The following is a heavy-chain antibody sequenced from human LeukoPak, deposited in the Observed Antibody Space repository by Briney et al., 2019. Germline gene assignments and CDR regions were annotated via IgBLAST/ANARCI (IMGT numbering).Heavy chain of an antibody. CDR2: ISYDGGNK. J-gene: IGHJ4*02. CDR3: ARDHTSGWLRGFDY. D-gene: IGHD6-19*01. Sequence: PGGSLRLSCVASGFTFSNYAMHWVRQAPGKGLEWVAVISYDGGNKYYADSVKGRFTISRDNSKNTLYLQVNSLGAEDTAVYYCARDHTSGWLRGFDYWGQGTLVTVSS. CDR1: GFTFSNYA. V-gene: IGHV3-30*04.